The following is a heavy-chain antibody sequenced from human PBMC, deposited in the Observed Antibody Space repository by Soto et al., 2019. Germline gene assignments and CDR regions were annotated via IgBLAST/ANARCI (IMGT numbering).Heavy chain of an antibody. CDR1: GGTFSSYA. Sequence: ASVKVSCKASGGTFSSYAISWVRQAPGQGLEWMGGIIPIFGTANYAQKFQGRVTITADESTSTAYMELSSLRSEDTAVYYCARVKLRDAPYYDFWSGYYIAFDYWGQGTLVTVSS. CDR2: IIPIFGTA. CDR3: ARVKLRDAPYYDFWSGYYIAFDY. D-gene: IGHD3-3*01. J-gene: IGHJ4*02. V-gene: IGHV1-69*13.